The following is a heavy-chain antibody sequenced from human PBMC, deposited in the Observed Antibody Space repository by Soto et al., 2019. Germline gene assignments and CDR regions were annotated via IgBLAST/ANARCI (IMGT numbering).Heavy chain of an antibody. J-gene: IGHJ5*02. CDR2: ISSSGST. V-gene: IGHV4-31*03. CDR3: ARSGVTGIVIPSHWFDP. D-gene: IGHD2-21*02. CDR1: GDSIGGVGY. Sequence: SETLSLTCTVSGDSIGGVGYWSWIRQFPGRGLEWIGCISSSGSTYYNPALNTRISLSLDTSQNQFYLKLLSVTAADTAIYYCARSGVTGIVIPSHWFDPWGQGTLVTVSS.